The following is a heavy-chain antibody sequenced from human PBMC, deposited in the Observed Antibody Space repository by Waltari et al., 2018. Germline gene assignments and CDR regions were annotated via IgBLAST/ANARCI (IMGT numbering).Heavy chain of an antibody. CDR3: ARDRHDIVVVVAATPYWFDP. V-gene: IGHV1-69*08. CDR2: IIPIFGTA. CDR1: GGTFSSYA. D-gene: IGHD2-15*01. Sequence: QVQLVQSGAEVKKPGSSVKVSCKASGGTFSSYAISWVRQAPGQGLEWMGRIIPIFGTANYERKFQGRVTITADKSTSTAYMELSSLRSEDTAVYYCARDRHDIVVVVAATPYWFDPWGQGTLVTVSS. J-gene: IGHJ5*02.